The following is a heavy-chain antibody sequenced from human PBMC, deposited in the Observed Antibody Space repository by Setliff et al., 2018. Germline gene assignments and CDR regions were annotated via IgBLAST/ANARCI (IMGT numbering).Heavy chain of an antibody. CDR2: ISTSGNT. V-gene: IGHV4-4*07. CDR3: ARDQWVRSPPLYFSYSMDV. Sequence: SETLSLTCTVSGGSIINSYYWSWIRQPAGKGLEWIGRISTSGNTNYNTSLKSRVTVSLDTSKNQFSLKLTSMTAADTAVYYCARDQWVRSPPLYFSYSMDVWGQGTTVTVSS. CDR1: GGSIINSYY. J-gene: IGHJ6*02. D-gene: IGHD5-12*01.